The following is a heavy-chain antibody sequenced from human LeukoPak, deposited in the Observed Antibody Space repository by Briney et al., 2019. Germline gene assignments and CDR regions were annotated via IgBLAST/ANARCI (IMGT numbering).Heavy chain of an antibody. V-gene: IGHV3-48*01. CDR3: ARVYLAAAGVDY. J-gene: IGHJ4*02. CDR1: GFTFSSYS. Sequence: GGSLRLSCAASGFTFSSYSMNWVRQAPGKGLEWVSYISSSNSTIYYADSVKGRFTISRDNAKNSLYLQMNSLRAEDTAVYYCARVYLAAAGVDYWGQGTLVTVSS. CDR2: ISSSNSTI. D-gene: IGHD6-13*01.